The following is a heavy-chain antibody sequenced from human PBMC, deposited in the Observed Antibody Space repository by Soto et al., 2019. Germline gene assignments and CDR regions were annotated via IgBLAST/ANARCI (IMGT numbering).Heavy chain of an antibody. V-gene: IGHV1-8*01. CDR2: MNPNSGNT. J-gene: IGHJ6*03. CDR1: GYTFTSYD. Sequence: ASVKVSCKASGYTFTSYDINWVRQATGQGLEWMGWMNPNSGNTGYAQKFQGRVTMTRNTSISTAYMELSSLRSEDTAVYYCARGQGRAMVRGVIYYYHMDVWGKGTTVTVSS. CDR3: ARGQGRAMVRGVIYYYHMDV. D-gene: IGHD3-10*01.